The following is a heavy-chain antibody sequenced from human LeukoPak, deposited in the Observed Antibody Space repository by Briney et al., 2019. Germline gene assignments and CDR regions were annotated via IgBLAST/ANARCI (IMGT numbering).Heavy chain of an antibody. Sequence: ASVKVSCKASGYTFTSYDINWVRQATGQGLEWMGWMNPNSGNTGYAQKFQGRVTMTRNTSISTAYMELSSLRSEDTAVYYCARVQLWLRTPPYYYGMDVWGQGTTVTVS. D-gene: IGHD5-18*01. CDR1: GYTFTSYD. CDR3: ARVQLWLRTPPYYYGMDV. J-gene: IGHJ6*02. CDR2: MNPNSGNT. V-gene: IGHV1-8*01.